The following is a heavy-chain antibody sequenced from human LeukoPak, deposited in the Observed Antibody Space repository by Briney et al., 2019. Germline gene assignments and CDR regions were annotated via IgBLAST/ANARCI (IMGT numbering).Heavy chain of an antibody. Sequence: PGGSLRLSCAASGLTFNNYWMHWVRQAPGKGLLWVSRIKSDGSSTGYADSVKGRFTISRDNAKNTLYLQMNSLRAEDTAVYYCARGTYRTPDYWGQGTLVTVSS. CDR2: IKSDGSST. CDR1: GLTFNNYW. V-gene: IGHV3-74*01. J-gene: IGHJ4*02. CDR3: ARGTYRTPDY. D-gene: IGHD4-11*01.